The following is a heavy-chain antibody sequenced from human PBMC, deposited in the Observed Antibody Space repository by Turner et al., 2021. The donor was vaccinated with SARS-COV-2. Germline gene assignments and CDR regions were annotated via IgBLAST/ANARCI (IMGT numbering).Heavy chain of an antibody. Sequence: VQLVQSGAAVNKPGSSVQVSCKASGGTFSSYAISWVRQAPGQGLEWMGGIIPIFGTGNYAQKFQGRVTITADESTSTAYMELSSLRSEDTAVYYCARDTAVAGTLGAFDIWGQGTMVTVSS. CDR3: ARDTAVAGTLGAFDI. V-gene: IGHV1-69*01. D-gene: IGHD6-19*01. CDR1: GGTFSSYA. J-gene: IGHJ3*02. CDR2: IIPIFGTG.